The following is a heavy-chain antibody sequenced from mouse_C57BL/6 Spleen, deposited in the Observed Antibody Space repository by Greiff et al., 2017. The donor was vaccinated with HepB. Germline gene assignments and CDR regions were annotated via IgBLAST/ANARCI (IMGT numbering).Heavy chain of an antibody. D-gene: IGHD2-5*01. CDR2: IHPNSGST. V-gene: IGHV1-64*01. CDR1: GYTFTSYW. CDR3: ARGAYYSKEGDY. Sequence: QVQLQQPGAELVKPGASVKLSCKASGYTFTSYWMHWVKQRPGQGLEWIGMIHPNSGSTNYNEKFKSKATLTVDKSSSTAYMHLSSLTSEDSAVYYCARGAYYSKEGDYWGQGTTLTVSS. J-gene: IGHJ2*01.